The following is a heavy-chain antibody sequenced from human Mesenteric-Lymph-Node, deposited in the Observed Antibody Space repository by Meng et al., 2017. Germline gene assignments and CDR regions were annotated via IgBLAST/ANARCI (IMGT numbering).Heavy chain of an antibody. Sequence: SGPMLVTPTQTLKLTCSLSGLSLSTSRMRVSWIRQPPGKAMEWLARIDWDDGKFYITSLKSRLTISKDTSKNQVVLTTTKVDPVDTATYYCARTTVPGQGYFDYWGQGTLVTVSS. CDR3: ARTTVPGQGYFDY. D-gene: IGHD6-19*01. CDR1: GLSLSTSRMR. V-gene: IGHV2-70*04. CDR2: IDWDDGK. J-gene: IGHJ4*02.